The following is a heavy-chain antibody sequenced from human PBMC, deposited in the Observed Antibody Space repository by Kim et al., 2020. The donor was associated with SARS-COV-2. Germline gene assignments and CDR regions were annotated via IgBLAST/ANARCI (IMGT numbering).Heavy chain of an antibody. CDR1: GFTFSSYW. J-gene: IGHJ3*02. Sequence: GGSLRLSCAASGFTFSSYWMHWVRQAPGKGLVWVSRINSDGSSTSYADSVKGRFTISRDNAKNTLYLQMNSLRAEDTAVYYCARVFSHGDAFDIWGQGTMVTVSS. D-gene: IGHD3-3*02. V-gene: IGHV3-74*01. CDR2: INSDGSST. CDR3: ARVFSHGDAFDI.